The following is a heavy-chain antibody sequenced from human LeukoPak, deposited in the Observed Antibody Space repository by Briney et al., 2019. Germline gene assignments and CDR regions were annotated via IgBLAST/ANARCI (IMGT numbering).Heavy chain of an antibody. D-gene: IGHD6-13*01. CDR3: AKDRVRFSSRVDAFDI. J-gene: IGHJ3*02. CDR1: GFTFSSCA. CDR2: IVGSGSST. Sequence: GESLRLSCAASGFTFSSCAMSWVRQAPGKGLEWVSAIVGSGSSTYYADSVKGRFTISRDNSKNTLYLQMNSLRAEDSAVYYCAKDRVRFSSRVDAFDIWGRGTMVTVSS. V-gene: IGHV3-23*01.